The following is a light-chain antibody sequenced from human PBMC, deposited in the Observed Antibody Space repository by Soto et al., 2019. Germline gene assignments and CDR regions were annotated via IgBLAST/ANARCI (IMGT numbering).Light chain of an antibody. J-gene: IGKJ1*01. CDR2: GAS. CDR1: QSVSSSY. CDR3: QQYGSSHWT. V-gene: IGKV3-20*01. Sequence: EIVLTQSPGTLSLSPGERATLSCRSSQSVSSSYLAWYQQKPGQAPRLLIYGASSRATGIPDRFSGSGSGTDFNLTISRLEPEDFAVYYCQQYGSSHWTLGQGTKVDIK.